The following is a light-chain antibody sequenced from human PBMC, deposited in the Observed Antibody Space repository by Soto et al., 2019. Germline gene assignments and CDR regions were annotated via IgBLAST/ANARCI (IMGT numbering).Light chain of an antibody. CDR1: SSDVGSYTF. V-gene: IGLV2-23*01. CDR3: CSYAGSSTLI. J-gene: IGLJ2*01. Sequence: QSALTQPASVSGSPGQSITISCTGTSSDVGSYTFVSWFQQHPGNAPKLMIYEANKRPSGVSNRFSGSKSGNTASLTISGLQADDEADYYCCSYAGSSTLIFGGGTKLTVL. CDR2: EAN.